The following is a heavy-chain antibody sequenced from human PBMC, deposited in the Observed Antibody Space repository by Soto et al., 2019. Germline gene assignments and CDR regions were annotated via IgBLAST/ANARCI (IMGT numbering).Heavy chain of an antibody. Sequence: LSLTCTVSGGSISSGGYYWSWIRQHPGKGLEWIGYIYHSGSTYYNPSLKSRITISVDTSKKHFSLKLSSVTAADTAVYYCASTKDYSSSLDYWGQGILVTVSS. J-gene: IGHJ4*02. CDR2: IYHSGST. V-gene: IGHV4-31*03. D-gene: IGHD6-6*01. CDR3: ASTKDYSSSLDY. CDR1: GGSISSGGYY.